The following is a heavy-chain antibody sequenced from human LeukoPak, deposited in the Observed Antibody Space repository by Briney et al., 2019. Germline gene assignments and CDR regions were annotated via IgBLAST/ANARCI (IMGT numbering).Heavy chain of an antibody. CDR3: AREQLPERYFDL. CDR1: GFIFSRYS. D-gene: IGHD2-2*01. CDR2: ISSSTTDI. V-gene: IGHV3-21*01. Sequence: GGSLRLSCAASGFIFSRYSMNWVRQAPGKGLEWVSSISSSTTDIDYADSMKGRFTISRDNAKNSLYLQMNSLRAEDTAVYYCAREQLPERYFDLWGRGTLVTVPS. J-gene: IGHJ2*01.